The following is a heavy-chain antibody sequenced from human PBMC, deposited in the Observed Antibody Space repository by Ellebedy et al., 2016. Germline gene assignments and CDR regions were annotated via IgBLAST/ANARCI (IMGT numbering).Heavy chain of an antibody. D-gene: IGHD6-13*01. Sequence: GGSLRLSCAASGFTFSIFLMHWVRQAPGKRPEWVASISYDGTKDYYADSVKGRFTISRDSSKNTLHLQMNSLRTEDTAVYYCTKIRAAESTGDAFDIWGLGTMVTVSP. CDR3: TKIRAAESTGDAFDI. J-gene: IGHJ3*02. CDR1: GFTFSIFL. CDR2: ISYDGTKD. V-gene: IGHV3-30*18.